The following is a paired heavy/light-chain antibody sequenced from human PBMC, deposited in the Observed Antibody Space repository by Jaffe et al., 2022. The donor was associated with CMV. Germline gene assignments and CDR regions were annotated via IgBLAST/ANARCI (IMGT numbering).Light chain of an antibody. Sequence: DIQMTQSPSTLSASVGDRVTITCRASQSISNWLAWYQQKPGKAPNLLIYKASSLESGVPSRFSGSGSGTEFTLTISSLQPDDCATYYCQQYNSYPYTFGQGTKLEIK. CDR1: QSISNW. J-gene: IGKJ2*01. V-gene: IGKV1-5*03. CDR3: QQYNSYPYT. CDR2: KAS.
Heavy chain of an antibody. V-gene: IGHV5-51*01. CDR2: IYPGDSDA. D-gene: IGHD3-9*01. J-gene: IGHJ3*02. CDR1: GYSFTTHW. Sequence: EVQLVQSGAEVKKPGESLKISCKGSGYSFTTHWIGWVRQMPGKGLEWMGIIYPGDSDAKYSPSFQGQVTISADKSITTAYLQWGSLKASDTAIYYCARHTRSFDVVTGYYIGPFDIWGQGTMVTVSS. CDR3: ARHTRSFDVVTGYYIGPFDI.